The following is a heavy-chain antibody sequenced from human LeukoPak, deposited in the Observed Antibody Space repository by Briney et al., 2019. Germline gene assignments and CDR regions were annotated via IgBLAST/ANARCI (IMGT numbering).Heavy chain of an antibody. CDR2: IKQDGSEK. J-gene: IGHJ4*02. CDR3: ARDLIYGDYSSVF. Sequence: GGSLRLSCAASGFTFSSYWMSWVHQAPGKGLEWVANIKQDGSEKYYVDSVKGRFTISRDNAKNSLYLQMNSLRAEDTAVYYCARDLIYGDYSSVFWGQGTLVTVSS. D-gene: IGHD4-17*01. CDR1: GFTFSSYW. V-gene: IGHV3-7*01.